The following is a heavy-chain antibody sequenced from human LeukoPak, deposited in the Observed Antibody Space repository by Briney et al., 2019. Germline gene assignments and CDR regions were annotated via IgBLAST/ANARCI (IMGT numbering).Heavy chain of an antibody. CDR2: ISGSGGST. J-gene: IGHJ4*02. Sequence: GGSLRLSCATSGFTFNRFGMHWVRQAPGKGLEWVSAISGSGGSTYYADSVKGRFTISRDNSKNTLYLQMNSLRAEDTAVYYCAKGGVRGVIWLSPGDFDYWGQGTLVTASS. CDR3: AKGGVRGVIWLSPGDFDY. V-gene: IGHV3-23*01. D-gene: IGHD3-10*01. CDR1: GFTFNRFG.